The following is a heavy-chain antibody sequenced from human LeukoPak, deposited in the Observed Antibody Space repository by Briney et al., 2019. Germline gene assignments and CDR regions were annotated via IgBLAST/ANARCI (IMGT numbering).Heavy chain of an antibody. V-gene: IGHV4-59*01. J-gene: IGHJ5*02. CDR1: GGSITTYF. D-gene: IGHD4-11*01. CDR2: IYYSGST. CDR3: ARDLSLTTVAKWFDP. Sequence: SETLSLTCSVSGGSITTYFWTWIRQPPGKGLEWIGYIYYSGSTNYNPSLKSRVTISLDTSKNQFSLKLSSVTAADSAVYYCARDLSLTTVAKWFDPWGQGTLVTVSS.